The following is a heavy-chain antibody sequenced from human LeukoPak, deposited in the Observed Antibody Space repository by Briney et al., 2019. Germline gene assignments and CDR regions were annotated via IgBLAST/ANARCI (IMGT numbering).Heavy chain of an antibody. D-gene: IGHD3-10*01. CDR2: IDPSDSYT. J-gene: IGHJ4*02. Sequence: GESLKISCEGSGYSFTSYWISWVRQMPGKGLEWMGRIDPSDSYTNYSPSFQGHVTIPADKSISTAYLQWSSLKTSDTAMYYCARLGADYGSGSYYNDYWGQGTLVTVSS. V-gene: IGHV5-10-1*01. CDR3: ARLGADYGSGSYYNDY. CDR1: GYSFTSYW.